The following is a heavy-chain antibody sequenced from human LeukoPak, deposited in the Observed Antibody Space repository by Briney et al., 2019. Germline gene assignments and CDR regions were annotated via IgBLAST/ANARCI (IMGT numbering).Heavy chain of an antibody. V-gene: IGHV1-2*06. CDR2: INPNSGDT. D-gene: IGHD4-17*01. CDR3: ARVMRATVRTSNFDY. J-gene: IGHJ4*02. CDR1: GYTFTSYG. Sequence: ASVKVSCKASGYTFTSYGISWVRQAPGQGLEWMGRINPNSGDTFYAQKFQGRVTMTRDTSISTAYMELSRLRSDDTAVYYCARVMRATVRTSNFDYWGQGTLVTVPS.